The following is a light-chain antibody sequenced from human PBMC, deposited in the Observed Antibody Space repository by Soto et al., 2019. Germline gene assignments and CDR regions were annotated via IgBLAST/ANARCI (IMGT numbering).Light chain of an antibody. CDR2: GAS. Sequence: ETVMTQSPPTLSVSLGERATLSCRASQRVSSNLAWYQQKPGQAPRLLIYGASTRATGFPARFSGSGSGTDFTLTISSLQSEDFAVYYCQQYNNWPWTFGQGTKVEIK. CDR3: QQYNNWPWT. V-gene: IGKV3-15*01. J-gene: IGKJ1*01. CDR1: QRVSSN.